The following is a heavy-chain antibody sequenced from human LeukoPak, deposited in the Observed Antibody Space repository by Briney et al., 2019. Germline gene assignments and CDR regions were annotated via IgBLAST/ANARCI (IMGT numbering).Heavy chain of an antibody. CDR3: ARVSQDYYDRSGYYYFDF. CDR2: IYYSGGT. J-gene: IGHJ4*02. D-gene: IGHD3-22*01. V-gene: IGHV4-59*12. CDR1: GGSMNPYF. Sequence: PSETLSLTCTVSGGSMNPYFWSWIRQPPGKGLEWIGYIYYSGGTSYKASLKSRVTISVDTSKSQFSLRPSSVTAADTAVYYCARVSQDYYDRSGYYYFDFWGLGTLVTVSS.